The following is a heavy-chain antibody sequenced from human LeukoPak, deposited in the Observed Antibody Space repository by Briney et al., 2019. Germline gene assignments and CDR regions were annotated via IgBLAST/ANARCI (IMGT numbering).Heavy chain of an antibody. CDR1: GFSFNTFA. J-gene: IGHJ4*02. V-gene: IGHV3-30*04. CDR2: ISDDGSKK. D-gene: IGHD2-21*01. Sequence: GGSLRLSCAASGFSFNTFAMHWVRQAPDKGLEWVAVISDDGSKKYHADSVKGRFTISRDSSKNTLYLQMNRLRAEDAAVYYCAKAPVTTCSGAYCYPFDYWGQGTLVTVSS. CDR3: AKAPVTTCSGAYCYPFDY.